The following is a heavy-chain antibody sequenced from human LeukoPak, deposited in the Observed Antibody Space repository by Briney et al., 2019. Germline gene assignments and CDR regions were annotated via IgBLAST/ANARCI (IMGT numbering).Heavy chain of an antibody. V-gene: IGHV5-51*01. J-gene: IGHJ4*02. CDR2: IYPGDSDT. CDR1: GYSFTSYW. Sequence: KAGESLKISCQGSGYSFTSYWIGWVRQMPGKGLECMGIIYPGDSDTRYSPSFQGQVTISADKSISTAYLQWSSLKASDTAMYYCARSEYYGSGSYYISEVAFDSWGQGTLVTVSS. D-gene: IGHD3-10*01. CDR3: ARSEYYGSGSYYISEVAFDS.